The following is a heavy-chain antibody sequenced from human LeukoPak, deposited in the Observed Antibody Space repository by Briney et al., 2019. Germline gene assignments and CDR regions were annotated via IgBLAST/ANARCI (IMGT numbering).Heavy chain of an antibody. V-gene: IGHV3-23*01. CDR3: AKDSIETRWYPRPDFDY. Sequence: GGSLRLSCAASGFMFSDYAMTWVRQAPGKGLEWVSTISGSGGSTYYADSVKGRFTISRDNFKNTLYLQMNSLRAEDTAIYYCAKDSIETRWYPRPDFDYWGQGTLVTVSS. CDR1: GFMFSDYA. CDR2: ISGSGGST. D-gene: IGHD2/OR15-2a*01. J-gene: IGHJ4*02.